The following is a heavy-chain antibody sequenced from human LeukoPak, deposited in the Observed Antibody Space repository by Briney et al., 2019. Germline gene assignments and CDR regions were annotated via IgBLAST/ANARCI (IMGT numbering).Heavy chain of an antibody. V-gene: IGHV4-31*11. CDR2: IYYRGST. D-gene: IGHD1-1*01. J-gene: IGHJ6*03. Sequence: LSETPSLTCAVYGGSFNAFHWNWIRQHPGKGLEWIGYIYYRGSTYYNPSLKSRVTISVDTSKNQFSLKLSSVTAADTAVYYCARGRGLTSTGYYDYYMDVWGKGTTVTVSS. CDR1: GGSFNAFH. CDR3: ARGRGLTSTGYYDYYMDV.